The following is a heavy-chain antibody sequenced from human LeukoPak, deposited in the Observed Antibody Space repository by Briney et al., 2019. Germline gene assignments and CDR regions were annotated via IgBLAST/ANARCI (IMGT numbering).Heavy chain of an antibody. CDR1: GIGVNSNY. V-gene: IGHV3-53*01. J-gene: IGHJ4*02. CDR3: ATLSFGGYYRAFDN. CDR2: LHSAGNT. Sequence: PGGSLKLSCVASGIGVNSNYMSWVRQAPGKGLEGVSILHSAGNTYYADSVKGRFSISRDNSKNTLYLQLDSLRADDTAVYYCATLSFGGYYRAFDNWGQGNLVTVSS. D-gene: IGHD3-22*01.